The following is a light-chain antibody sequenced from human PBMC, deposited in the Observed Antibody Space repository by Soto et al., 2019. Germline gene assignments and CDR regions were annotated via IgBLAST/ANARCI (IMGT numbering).Light chain of an antibody. Sequence: QSVLTQPPSVSGSPGQSVAISCTGTSSDVGSYNRVSWYQQPPGAAPKLMIYEVSNRPSGVPYRFSGSKSGNTASLTISWLQAEDEADYYCNSYTGSSTYVFGTGTKVTVL. V-gene: IGLV2-18*02. CDR3: NSYTGSSTYV. J-gene: IGLJ1*01. CDR2: EVS. CDR1: SSDVGSYNR.